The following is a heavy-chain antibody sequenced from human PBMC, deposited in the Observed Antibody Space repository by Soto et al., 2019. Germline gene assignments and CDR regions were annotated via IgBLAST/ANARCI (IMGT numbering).Heavy chain of an antibody. V-gene: IGHV3-30-3*01. D-gene: IGHD4-17*01. Sequence: QVQLVESGGGVVQPGRSLRLSCAASGFTFSSYAVHWVRQAPGKGLEWVAVISYDGSNKYYADSVKGRFTTSRDNSKNTLYLQMNSLRAEDTAVYYCASRYGDYVGFDYWGQGTLVTVSS. CDR1: GFTFSSYA. J-gene: IGHJ4*02. CDR2: ISYDGSNK. CDR3: ASRYGDYVGFDY.